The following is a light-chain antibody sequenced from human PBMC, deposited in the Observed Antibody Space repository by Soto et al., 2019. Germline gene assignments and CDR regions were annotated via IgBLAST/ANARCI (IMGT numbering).Light chain of an antibody. CDR2: DAS. CDR1: QSVYSS. J-gene: IGKJ4*01. CDR3: QQHISWPLT. V-gene: IGKV3-11*01. Sequence: EIVLTQSPGTLSLSPGERATLSCRASQSVYSSLAWYQQKPGQAPRLLVYDASNRATGIPTRFSGSGSGTDFTLTISNLEPEDFAVYYCQQHISWPLTFGGGTKVDIK.